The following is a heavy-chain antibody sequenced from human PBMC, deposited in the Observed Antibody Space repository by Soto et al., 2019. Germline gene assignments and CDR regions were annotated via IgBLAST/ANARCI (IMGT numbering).Heavy chain of an antibody. D-gene: IGHD4-17*01. CDR1: GGTFSSYA. V-gene: IGHV1-69*13. Sequence: GASVKVSCKASGGTFSSYAISWVRQAPGQGLEWMGGIIPIFGTANYAQKFQGRVTITADESTSTAYMELSSLRSEDTAVYYCATTTTVIYYYYGMDVWGQGTTVTVSS. J-gene: IGHJ6*02. CDR2: IIPIFGTA. CDR3: ATTTTVIYYYYGMDV.